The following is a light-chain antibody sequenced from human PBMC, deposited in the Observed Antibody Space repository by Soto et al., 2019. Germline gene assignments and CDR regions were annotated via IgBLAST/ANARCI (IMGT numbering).Light chain of an antibody. CDR3: AAWDDSLNGVV. V-gene: IGLV1-44*01. Sequence: QYVLTQPPSASETPGQRVTISCSGSSSNIGSNTVNWYQQLPGTAPKLLICTNNQRPSGVPDRFSGSKSGTSASLAISGLQSEDEADYYCAAWDDSLNGVVFGGGTKLTVL. J-gene: IGLJ2*01. CDR2: TNN. CDR1: SSNIGSNT.